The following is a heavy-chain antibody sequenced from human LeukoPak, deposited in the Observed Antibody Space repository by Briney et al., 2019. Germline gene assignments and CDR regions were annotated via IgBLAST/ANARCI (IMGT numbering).Heavy chain of an antibody. V-gene: IGHV4-39*07. J-gene: IGHJ4*02. CDR1: GGSVSSFSYY. D-gene: IGHD2-21*02. Sequence: SETLSLTCTVSGGSVSSFSYYWGWIRQPPGRGLEGIVTIYYSGCTYYSPSLKSRVTISTDTSKNQFSLNLRSVTAADTAVYYCARVRGDSPYSFDYWGQGTLVTVSS. CDR2: IYYSGCT. CDR3: ARVRGDSPYSFDY.